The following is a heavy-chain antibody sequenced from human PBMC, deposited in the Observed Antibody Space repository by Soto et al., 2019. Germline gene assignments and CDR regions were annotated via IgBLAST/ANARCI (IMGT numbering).Heavy chain of an antibody. D-gene: IGHD3-22*01. J-gene: IGHJ5*02. CDR3: ARGISVAYDNSVWWFDP. CDR1: GGSISSYY. V-gene: IGHV4-59*01. CDR2: IYYSGST. Sequence: PSETLSLTCTVSGGSISSYYWSWIRQPPGKGLEWIGYIYYSGSTNYNPSLKSRVTISVGTSKNQFSLKLSSVTAADTAVYYCARGISVAYDNSVWWFDPWGQGTLVTVSS.